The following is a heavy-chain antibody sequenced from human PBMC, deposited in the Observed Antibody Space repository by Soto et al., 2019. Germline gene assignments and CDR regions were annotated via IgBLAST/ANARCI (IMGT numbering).Heavy chain of an antibody. CDR1: GGSFTGHF. V-gene: IGHV4-34*01. Sequence: SETLSLTCTVSGGSFTGHFWSWVRQPPGKGLEWIGEVSRSGNTKYYPSLRSRVTLSVDSSKIQISLALTSVTAADTAVYYCARAKFESTGWHQFDIWGQGTLVTVSS. J-gene: IGHJ4*02. CDR3: ARAKFESTGWHQFDI. CDR2: VSRSGNT. D-gene: IGHD7-27*01.